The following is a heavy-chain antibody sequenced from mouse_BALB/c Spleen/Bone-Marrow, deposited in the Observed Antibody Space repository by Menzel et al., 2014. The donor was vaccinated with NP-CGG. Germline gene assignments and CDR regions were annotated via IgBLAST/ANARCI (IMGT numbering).Heavy chain of an antibody. CDR3: ARMGHYGWFAY. CDR1: GFAFSSFW. V-gene: IGHV4-1*02. CDR2: INPDSNTI. Sequence: EVKLVEPGGGLVQPGGSLKLSCAASGFAFSSFWMSWVRQAPGKGLEWIGEINPDSNTINYTPSLKDKFIISRDSAKNTLYLQMSKVRSEDTALYYCARMGHYGWFAYWGQGTLVTVSA. D-gene: IGHD1-1*01. J-gene: IGHJ3*01.